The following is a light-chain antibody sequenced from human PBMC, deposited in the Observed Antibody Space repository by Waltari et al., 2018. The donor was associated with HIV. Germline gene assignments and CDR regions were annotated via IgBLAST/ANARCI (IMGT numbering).Light chain of an antibody. CDR3: QQYDNWPPWT. J-gene: IGKJ1*01. V-gene: IGKV3-15*01. CDR2: GAS. CDR1: QSVSKN. Sequence: EIVMTQSPATLSVSPGERATLSCRASQSVSKNLAWYQQKPGQAPRLLIYGASTRATGIPARFRGSGSWTEFTLTISTLHSEDAAVYYCQQYDNWPPWTFGQGTKVEIK.